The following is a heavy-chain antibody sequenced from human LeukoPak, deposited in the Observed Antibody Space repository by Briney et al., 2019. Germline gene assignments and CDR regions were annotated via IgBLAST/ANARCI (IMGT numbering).Heavy chain of an antibody. J-gene: IGHJ6*02. V-gene: IGHV4-59*01. CDR1: GGSISSYY. Sequence: SETLSLTCTVSGGSISSYYWSWIRQPPGKGLEWIGYIYYSGSTNYNPSLKSRVTISVDTSKNQFSLKLSSVTAADTAVYYCVRGGGTTVTTAYYYGMDVWGQGTTVTVSS. D-gene: IGHD4-17*01. CDR3: VRGGGTTVTTAYYYGMDV. CDR2: IYYSGST.